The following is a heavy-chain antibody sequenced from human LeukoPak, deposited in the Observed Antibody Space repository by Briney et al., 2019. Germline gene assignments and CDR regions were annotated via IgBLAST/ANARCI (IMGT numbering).Heavy chain of an antibody. D-gene: IGHD4-17*01. Sequence: GGSLRLSCAASGFTVSSNFMSWARQAPGKGLEWVSIIYNGGSTYYSDSVKGRFTISRDNSKNTLYLQMNSLRAEDTAVYYCARAVSNDYAAYWGQGTLVTVSS. CDR1: GFTVSSNF. V-gene: IGHV3-53*01. CDR2: IYNGGST. J-gene: IGHJ4*02. CDR3: ARAVSNDYAAY.